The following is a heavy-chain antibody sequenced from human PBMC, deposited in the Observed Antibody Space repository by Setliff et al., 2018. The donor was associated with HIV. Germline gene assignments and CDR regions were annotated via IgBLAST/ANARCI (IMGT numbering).Heavy chain of an antibody. CDR2: IKSDGSST. CDR1: GFTFSSYW. CDR3: AKDDYFQH. V-gene: IGHV3-74*01. J-gene: IGHJ1*01. Sequence: GGSLRLSCAASGFTFSSYWMHWVRQAPGKGLVWVSRIKSDGSSTSYADSVKGRFTISRDNAKNTPYLQMNSLRAEDTAVYYCAKDDYFQHWGQGTQVTVSS.